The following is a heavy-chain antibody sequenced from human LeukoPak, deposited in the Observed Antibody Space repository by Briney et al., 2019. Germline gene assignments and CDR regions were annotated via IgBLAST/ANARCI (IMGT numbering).Heavy chain of an antibody. J-gene: IGHJ5*02. CDR2: INPNNGET. D-gene: IGHD5-12*01. V-gene: IGHV1-2*02. CDR3: ARDGYSGYHYHDWFDP. CDR1: GYTFTYYF. Sequence: ASVKVSCKASGYTFTYYFMHWVRQAPGQGPEWMGWINPNNGETNYAQKFQGRVTMTSYTSISTAYMELSRLTSDDTAVYYCARDGYSGYHYHDWFDPWGQGTLVTVSS.